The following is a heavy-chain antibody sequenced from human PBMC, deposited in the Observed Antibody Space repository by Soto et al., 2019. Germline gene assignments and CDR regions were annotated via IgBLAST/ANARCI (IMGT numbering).Heavy chain of an antibody. J-gene: IGHJ4*02. V-gene: IGHV1-3*01. Sequence: APVKVACKASGYTSTNYAVHWVRQAPGQGLQWIGWINVGNGNTKSSQKFQGRVTFSRDTSASTAYMEVSSLTSEDTAVYYCTSDNKGLADYWGQGTLVTVSS. CDR1: GYTSTNYA. CDR3: TSDNKGLADY. CDR2: INVGNGNT.